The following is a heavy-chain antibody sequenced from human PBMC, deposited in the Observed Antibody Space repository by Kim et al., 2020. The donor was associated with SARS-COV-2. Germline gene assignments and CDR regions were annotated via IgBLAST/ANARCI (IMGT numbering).Heavy chain of an antibody. V-gene: IGHV4-59*01. D-gene: IGHD6-19*01. CDR3: ARSPTHSSGWYYYNWFDP. CDR1: GGSISSYY. Sequence: SETLSLTCTVSGGSISSYYWSWIRQPPGKGLEWIGYIYYSGSTNYNPSLKSRVTISVDTSKNQFSLKLSSVTAADTAVYYCARSPTHSSGWYYYNWFDPWGQGTLVTVSS. J-gene: IGHJ5*02. CDR2: IYYSGST.